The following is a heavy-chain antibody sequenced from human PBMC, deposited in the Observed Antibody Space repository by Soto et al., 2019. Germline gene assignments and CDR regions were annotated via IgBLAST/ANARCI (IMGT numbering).Heavy chain of an antibody. V-gene: IGHV1-18*01. J-gene: IGHJ6*02. CDR2: ISTYNGDT. CDR1: GYTFTRSG. Sequence: ASLTVSCKASGYTFTRSGISWVRQAPGQGLEWMGWISTYNGDTNYAQTFQGRVTMTTDTSTSTVHMEVRSLRSDDTAVYYCAREGVAPYYYYGMDVWGQGTPVTVSS. D-gene: IGHD5-12*01. CDR3: AREGVAPYYYYGMDV.